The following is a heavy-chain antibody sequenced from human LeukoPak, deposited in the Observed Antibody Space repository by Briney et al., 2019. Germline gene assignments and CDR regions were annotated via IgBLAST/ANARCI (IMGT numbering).Heavy chain of an antibody. CDR1: GYTFTGYY. J-gene: IGHJ4*02. CDR2: IIPIFGTA. D-gene: IGHD3-22*01. Sequence: ASVRVSCKASGYTFTGYYMHWVRQAPGQGLEWMGGIIPIFGTANYAQKFQGRVTITADESTSTAYMELSSLRSEDTAVYYCARGDNYDSSGYYRWGQGTLVTVSS. CDR3: ARGDNYDSSGYYR. V-gene: IGHV1-69*13.